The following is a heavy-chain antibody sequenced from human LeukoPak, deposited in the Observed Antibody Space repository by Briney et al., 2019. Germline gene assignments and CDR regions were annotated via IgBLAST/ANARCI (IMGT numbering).Heavy chain of an antibody. V-gene: IGHV4-34*01. CDR1: GGSSSGYY. CDR3: ARGRPNFCSSTSCYPLRYYYYYGMDV. D-gene: IGHD2-2*01. J-gene: IGHJ6*04. Sequence: SETLSLTCAVYGGSSSGYYWSWIRQPPGKGLEWIGEINHSGSTNYNPSLKSRVTLSVDTSKNQFSLKLSSVPAADTAVYYCARGRPNFCSSTSCYPLRYYYYYGMDVWGKGTTVTVSS. CDR2: INHSGST.